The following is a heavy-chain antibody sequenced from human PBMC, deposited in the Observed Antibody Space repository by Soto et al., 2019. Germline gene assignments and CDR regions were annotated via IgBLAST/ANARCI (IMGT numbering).Heavy chain of an antibody. D-gene: IGHD2-15*01. CDR3: ARDEADCSGGSCASPYYYMDV. V-gene: IGHV4-31*03. CDR2: IYYSGST. J-gene: IGHJ6*03. CDR1: GGSISSGCYY. Sequence: PSETMSLTCTVSGGSISSGCYYWSWIRQHPGKGLEWIGYIYYSGSTYYNPSLKSRVTISVDTSKNQFSLKLSSVTAADTAVYYCARDEADCSGGSCASPYYYMDVWGKGTTVTVSS.